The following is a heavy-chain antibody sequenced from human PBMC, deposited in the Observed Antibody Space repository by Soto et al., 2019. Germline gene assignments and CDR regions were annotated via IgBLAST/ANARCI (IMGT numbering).Heavy chain of an antibody. CDR2: ISDGGTTI. J-gene: IGHJ3*01. V-gene: IGHV3-48*03. CDR3: VKEYCTGGTCFDAFDL. Sequence: EAELVESGGGLVQPGGSLTLSCAASGFIFSDYEVDWVRQAPGRGPEWISYISDGGTTIYYAASVKGRFTISRDDAKKSLYLHMNNLRADDTAIYFCVKEYCTGGTCFDAFDLWGQGTVVTVSS. D-gene: IGHD2-8*02. CDR1: GFIFSDYE.